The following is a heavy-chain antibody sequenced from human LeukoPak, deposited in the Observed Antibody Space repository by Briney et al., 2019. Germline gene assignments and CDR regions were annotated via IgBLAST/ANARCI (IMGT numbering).Heavy chain of an antibody. CDR1: GGSFSGYY. D-gene: IGHD3-22*01. CDR2: INHSGST. J-gene: IGHJ3*02. Sequence: PSETLSLTCAVYGGSFSGYYWSWIRQPPGKGLEWIGEINHSGSTNYNPSLKSRVTISVDTSKNQFSLKLSSVTAADTAVYYCARAYYDSSGYYGDAFDIWGQGTIVAVSS. CDR3: ARAYYDSSGYYGDAFDI. V-gene: IGHV4-34*01.